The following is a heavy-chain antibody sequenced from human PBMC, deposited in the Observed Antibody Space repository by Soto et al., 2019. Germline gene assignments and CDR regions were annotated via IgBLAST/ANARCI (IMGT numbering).Heavy chain of an antibody. V-gene: IGHV3-30-3*01. CDR3: VRDVWWDVGLDAFDI. J-gene: IGHJ3*02. CDR2: VSKDGSNT. Sequence: QVQLVESGGGVVQPGRSLRLSCAASGFTFSLFAMRWVRQVPGKGLEWVAAVSKDGSNTYYADSVKRRFTISRDNPKKTVFMQINNLRPEDTAVYQCVRDVWWDVGLDAFDIWGQGTTVTVSS. D-gene: IGHD1-26*01. CDR1: GFTFSLFA.